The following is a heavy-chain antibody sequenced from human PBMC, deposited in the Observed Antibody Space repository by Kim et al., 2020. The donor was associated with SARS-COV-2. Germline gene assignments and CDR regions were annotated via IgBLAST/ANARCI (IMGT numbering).Heavy chain of an antibody. Sequence: GGSLRLSCSASGFTFSSYAMHWVRQAPGKGLEYVSAISSNGGSTYYADSVKGRFTISRDNSKNTLYLQMSSLRAEDTAVYYCVKVTVATRRERPYYYYYGMDVWGQGTTVTVSS. D-gene: IGHD5-12*01. J-gene: IGHJ6*02. V-gene: IGHV3-64D*09. CDR3: VKVTVATRRERPYYYYYGMDV. CDR1: GFTFSSYA. CDR2: ISSNGGST.